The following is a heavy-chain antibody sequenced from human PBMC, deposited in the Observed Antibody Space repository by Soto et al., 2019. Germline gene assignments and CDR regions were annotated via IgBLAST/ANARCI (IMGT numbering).Heavy chain of an antibody. V-gene: IGHV1-8*01. CDR1: GYTFTSYD. J-gene: IGHJ6*02. Sequence: ASVKVSCKASGYTFTSYDINWVRQATGQGLEWMGWMNPNSGNTGYAQKFQGRVTMTRNTSISTAYMELSSLRSEDTAVYYCAIAVAGTHGMDVWGQGTTVTVSS. CDR2: MNPNSGNT. D-gene: IGHD6-19*01. CDR3: AIAVAGTHGMDV.